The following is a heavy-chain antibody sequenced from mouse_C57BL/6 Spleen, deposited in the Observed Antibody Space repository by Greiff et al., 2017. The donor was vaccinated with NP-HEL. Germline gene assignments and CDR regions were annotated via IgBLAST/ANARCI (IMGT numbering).Heavy chain of an antibody. V-gene: IGHV1-52*01. CDR1: GYTFTSYW. CDR2: IDPSDSET. D-gene: IGHD1-1*01. CDR3: ASESLYGRVYFDD. Sequence: QVQLQQPGAELVRPGSSVKLSCKASGYTFTSYWMHWVKQRPIQGLEWIGNIDPSDSETHYNQKFKDKATLTVDKSSSTAYMQLSSLTSEDSAVYYCASESLYGRVYFDDWGKGTTVTVSS. J-gene: IGHJ2*01.